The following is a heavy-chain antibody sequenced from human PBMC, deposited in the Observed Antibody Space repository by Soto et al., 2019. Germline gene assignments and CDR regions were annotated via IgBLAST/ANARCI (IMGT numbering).Heavy chain of an antibody. CDR3: AHSGEQLVFDY. CDR2: LYWDDDK. V-gene: IGHV2-5*02. J-gene: IGHJ4*02. Sequence: QITLKESGPTLVKPTQTLTLTCTFSGFSLSTSGVGVGWIRQPPGKALEWLALLYWDDDKRYSPSLKSRPTIAKDTSKHPGVLTMTNMDPVDTATYYCAHSGEQLVFDYWGQGTLVTVSS. D-gene: IGHD6-13*01. CDR1: GFSLSTSGVG.